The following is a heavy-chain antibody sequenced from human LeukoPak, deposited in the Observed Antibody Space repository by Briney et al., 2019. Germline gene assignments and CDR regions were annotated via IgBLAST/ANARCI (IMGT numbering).Heavy chain of an antibody. V-gene: IGHV1-24*01. Sequence: GASVKVSCKVSGYTLTELSMHWVRQAPGKGLEWMGGFDPEDGETIYAQKFQGRVTMTEDTSTDTAYLELSSLRSEDTAVYYCATAGDYSNYVGFDYWGQGTLVTVSS. J-gene: IGHJ4*02. D-gene: IGHD4-11*01. CDR2: FDPEDGET. CDR3: ATAGDYSNYVGFDY. CDR1: GYTLTELS.